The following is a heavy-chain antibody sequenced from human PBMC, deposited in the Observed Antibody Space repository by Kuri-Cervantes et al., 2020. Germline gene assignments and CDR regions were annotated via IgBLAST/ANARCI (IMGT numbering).Heavy chain of an antibody. Sequence: SVKVSCKASGLTFTSSAVQWVRQARGQRLEWIGWIVVGSGNTNYAQKFQERVTITRDMSTSTAYMELSSLRSEDTAVYYCAAVGYNWNYDQDDYWGQGTLVTVSS. CDR2: IVVGSGNT. V-gene: IGHV1-58*01. CDR1: GLTFTSSA. D-gene: IGHD1-7*01. J-gene: IGHJ4*02. CDR3: AAVGYNWNYDQDDY.